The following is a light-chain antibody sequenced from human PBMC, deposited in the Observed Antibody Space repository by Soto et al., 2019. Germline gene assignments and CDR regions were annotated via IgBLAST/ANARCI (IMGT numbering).Light chain of an antibody. J-gene: IGKJ1*01. CDR2: QAS. Sequence: DIQMTQSPSTLSGSVGDRVTITCRASQTISSWLAWYQQKPGQAPKLLMYQASSLESGVPSRFSASGSGTEFTLTISSLQPDDVATYYRQQYTCLWTFGPGTKVDI. CDR1: QTISSW. V-gene: IGKV1-5*03. CDR3: QQYTCLWT.